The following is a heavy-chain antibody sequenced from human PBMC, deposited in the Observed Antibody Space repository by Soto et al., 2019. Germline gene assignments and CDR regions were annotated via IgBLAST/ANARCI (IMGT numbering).Heavy chain of an antibody. D-gene: IGHD6-25*01. Sequence: GESLKISCKGSGYSFSDYWISWVRQMPGKGLEWVARIDPPDSNAIYSPAFQGHVTVSADKSISTTCLQWSSLKSSDTAIYYCAREFRYSSDYYGMDVWGQGTTVTVSS. CDR3: AREFRYSSDYYGMDV. J-gene: IGHJ6*02. CDR2: IDPPDSNA. CDR1: GYSFSDYW. V-gene: IGHV5-10-1*01.